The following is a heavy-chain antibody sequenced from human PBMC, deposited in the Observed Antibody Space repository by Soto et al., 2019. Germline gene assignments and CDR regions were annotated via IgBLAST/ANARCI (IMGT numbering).Heavy chain of an antibody. J-gene: IGHJ6*02. CDR2: INHSGST. CDR3: ARGTLLWFGTYYYYYGMDV. Sequence: PSETLSLTCTVSGGSISSSSYYWSWIRQPPGKGLEWIGEINHSGSTNYNPSLKSRVTISVDTSKNQFSLKLSSVTAADTAVYYCARGTLLWFGTYYYYYGMDVWGQGTTVTVSS. V-gene: IGHV4-39*07. CDR1: GGSISSSSYY. D-gene: IGHD3-10*01.